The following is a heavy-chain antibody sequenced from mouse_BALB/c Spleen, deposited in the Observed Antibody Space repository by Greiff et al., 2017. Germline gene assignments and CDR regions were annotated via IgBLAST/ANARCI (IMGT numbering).Heavy chain of an antibody. J-gene: IGHJ4*01. Sequence: EVQLVESGGGLVQPGGSRKLSCAASGFTFSSFGMHWVRQAPEKGLEWVAYISSGSSTIYYADTVKGRFTISRDNPKNTLFLQMTSLRSEDTAMYYCARSYYGSNYAMDYWGQGTSVTVSS. V-gene: IGHV5-17*02. CDR2: ISSGSSTI. CDR3: ARSYYGSNYAMDY. CDR1: GFTFSSFG. D-gene: IGHD1-1*01.